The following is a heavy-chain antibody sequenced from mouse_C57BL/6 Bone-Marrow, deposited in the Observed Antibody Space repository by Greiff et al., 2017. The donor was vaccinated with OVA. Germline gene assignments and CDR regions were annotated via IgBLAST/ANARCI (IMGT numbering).Heavy chain of an antibody. J-gene: IGHJ1*03. CDR3: ARSTVVATEYFDG. D-gene: IGHD1-1*01. CDR1: GYTFTDYN. V-gene: IGHV1-22*01. CDR2: INPNNGGT. Sequence: VQLQQSGPELVKPGASVKMSCKASGYTFTDYNMHWVKQSHGKSLEWIGYINPNNGGTSYNQKFKGKATLTVNKSSSTAYMELRSLTSEDSAVYDCARSTVVATEYFDGGGTGTTVTVSS.